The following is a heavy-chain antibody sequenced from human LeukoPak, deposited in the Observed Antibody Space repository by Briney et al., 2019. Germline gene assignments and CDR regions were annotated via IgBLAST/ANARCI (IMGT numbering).Heavy chain of an antibody. CDR3: ARSVVVVAEYYYYGMDV. D-gene: IGHD2-15*01. CDR1: GFTFSSYS. CDR2: ISSSSSYI. J-gene: IGHJ6*02. V-gene: IGHV3-21*01. Sequence: GGSLRLSCAASGFTFSSYSMNWVRQAPGKGLEWVSSISSSSSYIYYADSVKGRFTISRDNAKNSLYLQMNSLRAEGTAVYYCARSVVVVAEYYYYGMDVWGQGTTVTVSS.